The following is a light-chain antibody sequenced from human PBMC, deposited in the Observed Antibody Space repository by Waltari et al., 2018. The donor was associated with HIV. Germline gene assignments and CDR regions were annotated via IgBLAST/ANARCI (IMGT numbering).Light chain of an antibody. V-gene: IGLV2-23*02. Sequence: QSALPQPASVSESPGPSLTIPCSGPSRHLGSYNLFSWYQQHPGKAPQLIIYDVNKPPSGVSNRFSGSKSGNTASLTISGLQAEDEADYYCSSYAGARGGVFGGGTKLTVL. CDR2: DVN. CDR1: SRHLGSYNL. J-gene: IGLJ2*01. CDR3: SSYAGARGGV.